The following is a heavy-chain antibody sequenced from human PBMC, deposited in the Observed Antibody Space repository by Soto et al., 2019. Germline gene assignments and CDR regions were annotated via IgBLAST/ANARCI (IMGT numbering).Heavy chain of an antibody. Sequence: SSETLSLTCDVSGGTISTGGYTWSWIRQPPGKGLEWIGYIYYSGSTYYNPSLKSRVTISVDTSKNQFSLKLSSVTAADTAVYYCARDWRAITGIPRNWFDPWGQGTLVTVSS. V-gene: IGHV4-30-4*01. CDR1: GGTISTGGYT. CDR3: ARDWRAITGIPRNWFDP. CDR2: IYYSGST. J-gene: IGHJ5*02. D-gene: IGHD1-20*01.